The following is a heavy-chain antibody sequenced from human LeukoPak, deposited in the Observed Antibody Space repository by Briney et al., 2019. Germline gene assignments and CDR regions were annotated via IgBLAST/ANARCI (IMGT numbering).Heavy chain of an antibody. CDR1: GFTFSDYY. J-gene: IGHJ4*02. CDR2: INTSGRTI. V-gene: IGHV3-11*04. CDR3: AREGRLPFDY. Sequence: PGGSLRLSCAASGFTFSDYYMSWIRQAPGKGLEWVSYINTSGRTIYYADSVKGRFTISRDNTKNSLYLQMNSLRAEDTAVYYCAREGRLPFDYWGQGTLVTVSS.